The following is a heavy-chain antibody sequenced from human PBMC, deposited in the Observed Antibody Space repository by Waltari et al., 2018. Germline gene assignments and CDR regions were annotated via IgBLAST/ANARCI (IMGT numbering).Heavy chain of an antibody. Sequence: QVQLVQSGAEVMKPGASVKVSCKASGYTCTSYDINWVRQATGQGLEWMGWMNPNSGNTGDAQKFQGRVTITRNTSISTAYMELSSLRSEDTAVYYCARALDYGAPDAFDIWGQGTMVTVSS. V-gene: IGHV1-8*03. D-gene: IGHD4-17*01. J-gene: IGHJ3*02. CDR3: ARALDYGAPDAFDI. CDR1: GYTCTSYD. CDR2: MNPNSGNT.